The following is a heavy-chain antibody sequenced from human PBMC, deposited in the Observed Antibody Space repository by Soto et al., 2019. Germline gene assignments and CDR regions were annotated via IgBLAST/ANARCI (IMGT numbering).Heavy chain of an antibody. V-gene: IGHV4-59*01. Sequence: SETLSLTCTVSGGSFSSYYWSWIRQPPGKGLEWIGYIYYSGSTNYNPSLKSRVTISVDTSKNQFSLKLSSVTAADTAVYYCARDHLPAAMVGHRNWFDPWGQGTLVTVSS. CDR1: GGSFSSYY. CDR2: IYYSGST. CDR3: ARDHLPAAMVGHRNWFDP. J-gene: IGHJ5*02. D-gene: IGHD2-2*01.